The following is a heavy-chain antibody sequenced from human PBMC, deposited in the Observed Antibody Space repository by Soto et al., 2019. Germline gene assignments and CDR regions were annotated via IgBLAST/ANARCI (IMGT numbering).Heavy chain of an antibody. J-gene: IGHJ6*02. Sequence: ASVKVSCKASGHTFTGYYMHWVRQAPGQGLEWMGWINPNSGGTNYAQKFQGRVTMTRDTSISTAYMELSRLRSDDTAVYYCARDGVVPAANYYGMDVWGQGTTVTVSS. CDR3: ARDGVVPAANYYGMDV. CDR1: GHTFTGYY. D-gene: IGHD2-2*01. V-gene: IGHV1-2*02. CDR2: INPNSGGT.